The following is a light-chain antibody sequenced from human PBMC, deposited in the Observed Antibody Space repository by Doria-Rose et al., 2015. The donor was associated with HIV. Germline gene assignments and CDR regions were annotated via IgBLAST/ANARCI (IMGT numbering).Light chain of an antibody. CDR3: HQYGTSWT. J-gene: IGKJ1*01. Sequence: EIVMTQSPGTLSLSPGEGDTLSCRASQSFSSTYLAWYQQRPGQAPSLLIYDGSTRATGIPDRFSASGSGTDFTLTINRLEPEDFALYYCHQYGTSWTFGQGTKVEI. CDR2: DGS. V-gene: IGKV3-20*01. CDR1: QSFSSTY.